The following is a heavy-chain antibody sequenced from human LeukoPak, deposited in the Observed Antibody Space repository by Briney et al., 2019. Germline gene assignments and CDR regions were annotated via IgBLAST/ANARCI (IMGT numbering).Heavy chain of an antibody. V-gene: IGHV4-61*01. CDR3: AQITNYYDSSGPLAFDI. CDR2: IYYSGST. CDR1: GGSVSSGSYY. Sequence: TASETLSLTCTVSGGSVSSGSYYWSWIRQPPGKGLEWIGYIYYSGSTNYNPSLKSRVTISVDTSKNQFSLKLSSVTAAGTAVYYCAQITNYYDSSGPLAFDIWGQGTMVTVSS. J-gene: IGHJ3*02. D-gene: IGHD3-22*01.